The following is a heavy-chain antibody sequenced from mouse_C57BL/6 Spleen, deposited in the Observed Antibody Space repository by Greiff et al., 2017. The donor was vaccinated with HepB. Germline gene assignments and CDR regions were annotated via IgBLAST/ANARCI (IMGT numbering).Heavy chain of an antibody. V-gene: IGHV5-4*01. CDR2: ISDGGSYT. D-gene: IGHD1-1*01. CDR3: ARDNDYGSRGPAWFAY. CDR1: GFTFSSYA. J-gene: IGHJ3*01. Sequence: EVMLVESGGGLVKPGGSLKLSCAASGFTFSSYAMSWVRQTPEKRLEWVATISDGGSYTYYPDNVKGRFTISRDNAKNNLYLQMSHLKSEDTAMYYCARDNDYGSRGPAWFAYWGQGTLVTVSA.